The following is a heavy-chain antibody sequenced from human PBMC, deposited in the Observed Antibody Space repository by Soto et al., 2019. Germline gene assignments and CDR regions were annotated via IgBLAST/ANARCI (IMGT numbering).Heavy chain of an antibody. CDR1: GGTFSSYA. Sequence: QVQLVQSGAEVKKPGSSVKVSCKASGGTFSSYAISWVRQAPGQGLEWMGGIIPIFGTANYAQKFQGRVTITADESTSPAYMELSSLRSEDTAVYYCARDQGAVAGTWVPYYYYGMDVWGQGTTVTVSS. D-gene: IGHD6-19*01. J-gene: IGHJ6*02. CDR2: IIPIFGTA. CDR3: ARDQGAVAGTWVPYYYYGMDV. V-gene: IGHV1-69*01.